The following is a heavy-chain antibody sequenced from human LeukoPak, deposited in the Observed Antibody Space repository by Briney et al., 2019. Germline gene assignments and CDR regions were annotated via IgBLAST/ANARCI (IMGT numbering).Heavy chain of an antibody. V-gene: IGHV4-61*08. CDR2: IYYSGST. CDR3: ARLSPAATFYYYYGMDV. J-gene: IGHJ6*02. CDR1: GGSISSGGYY. Sequence: SETLSLTCTVSGGSISSGGYYWSWIRQHPGKGLEWIGYIYYSGSTNYNPSLKSRVTISVDTSKNQFSLKLSSVTAADTAVYYCARLSPAATFYYYYGMDVWGQGTTVTVSS. D-gene: IGHD2-2*01.